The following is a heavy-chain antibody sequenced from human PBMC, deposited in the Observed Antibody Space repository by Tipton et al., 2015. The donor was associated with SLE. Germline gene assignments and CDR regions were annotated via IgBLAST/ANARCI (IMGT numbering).Heavy chain of an antibody. V-gene: IGHV3-7*01. CDR1: GFTFSSYW. J-gene: IGHJ4*02. CDR3: ARGVAETDYFDY. CDR2: IKQDGSEK. Sequence: GSLRLSCAASGFTFSSYWMSWVRQAPGKGLEWVANIKQDGSEKYYVDSVKGRFTISRDNTKNSLYLQMNSLRAEDTAVYYYARGVAETDYFDYWGQGTLVTVSS. D-gene: IGHD6-19*01.